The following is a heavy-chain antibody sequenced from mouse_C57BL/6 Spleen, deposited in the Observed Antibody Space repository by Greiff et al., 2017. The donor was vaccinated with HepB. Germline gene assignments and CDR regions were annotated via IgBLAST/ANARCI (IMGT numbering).Heavy chain of an antibody. D-gene: IGHD3-1*01. V-gene: IGHV1-61*01. CDR3: AHAGLHGDVGY. CDR1: GYTFTSYW. Sequence: QVHVKQPGAELVRPGSSVKLSCKASGYTFTSYWMDWVKQRPGQGLEWIGNIYPSDSETHYNQKFKDKATLTVDKSSSTAYMQLSSLTSEDSAVYYCAHAGLHGDVGYWGQGTTLTVSS. J-gene: IGHJ2*01. CDR2: IYPSDSET.